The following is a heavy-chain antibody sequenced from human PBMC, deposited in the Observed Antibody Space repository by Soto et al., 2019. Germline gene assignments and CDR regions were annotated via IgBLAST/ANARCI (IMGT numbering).Heavy chain of an antibody. CDR3: WRYPRLVC. V-gene: IGHV4-59*08. CDR2: IYYTGST. Sequence: SETLSLTCTFSGGSICGYYWSSILQPPGKRLEWIGYIYYTGSTNYNPSLRSRVPISIDTSKNQFSLQLSSVTAADTAAYFCWRYPRLVCWGSGSLVTV. D-gene: IGHD2-21*01. CDR1: GGSICGYY. J-gene: IGHJ4*02.